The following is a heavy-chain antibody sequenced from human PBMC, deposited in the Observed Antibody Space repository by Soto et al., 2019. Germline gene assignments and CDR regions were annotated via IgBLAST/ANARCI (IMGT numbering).Heavy chain of an antibody. CDR2: INHSGTI. D-gene: IGHD2-21*02. CDR3: ARADRTLVTSYSLDV. V-gene: IGHV4-34*01. CDR1: CGSFIGYY. J-gene: IGHJ6*02. Sequence: PSETLCLTCAVYCGSFIGYYWTWIRQPPGKGLEWIGEINHSGTINFNPSLKSRLTISLDTSKKHFSLKLSSVTDADTAAYYCARADRTLVTSYSLDVWGQGTTVTVSS.